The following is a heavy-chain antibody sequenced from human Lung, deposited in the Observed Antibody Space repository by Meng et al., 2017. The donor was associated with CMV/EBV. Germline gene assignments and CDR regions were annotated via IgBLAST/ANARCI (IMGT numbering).Heavy chain of an antibody. D-gene: IGHD2-2*01. CDR1: GSTAETNY. V-gene: IGHV3-66*02. CDR2: IYSAGNT. Sequence: ASXKISXAASGSTAETNYMSWVRHAPGKGLEWVSNIYSAGNTYYAESVKGRFTITRDNSKNTLSLQMNSLRVEDTAVYYGARDLVVSAAIQYYYHNYGMDVWGQWTTVTVSS. J-gene: IGHJ6*02. CDR3: ARDLVVSAAIQYYYHNYGMDV.